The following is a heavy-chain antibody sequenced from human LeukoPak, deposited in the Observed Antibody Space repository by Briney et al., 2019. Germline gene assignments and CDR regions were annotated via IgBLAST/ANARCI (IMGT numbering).Heavy chain of an antibody. CDR2: INPYSGGT. V-gene: IGHV1-2*02. D-gene: IGHD1/OR15-1a*01. CDR1: GYPFTDYY. Sequence: ASVKVSCEASGYPFTDYYIHWIRQAPGQGPEWMGWINPYSGGTNYAQEFQGRVTMTRDTSIRKAYMELSRLRSDDTAVYYCARAVWSATTKFDYWGQGTLVTVSS. J-gene: IGHJ4*02. CDR3: ARAVWSATTKFDY.